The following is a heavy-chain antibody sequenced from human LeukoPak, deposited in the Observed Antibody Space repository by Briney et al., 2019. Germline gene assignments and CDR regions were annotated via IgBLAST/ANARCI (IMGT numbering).Heavy chain of an antibody. Sequence: SETLSLTCTVSGGSISSSSYYWGWIRQPPGRGLEWIGSIYYSGSTYYNPSLKSRVTISVDTSKNQFSLKLGSVTAADAAVYYCAREYSNYFDYWGQGTLVTVSS. D-gene: IGHD4-11*01. CDR2: IYYSGST. CDR1: GGSISSSSYY. V-gene: IGHV4-39*02. CDR3: AREYSNYFDY. J-gene: IGHJ4*02.